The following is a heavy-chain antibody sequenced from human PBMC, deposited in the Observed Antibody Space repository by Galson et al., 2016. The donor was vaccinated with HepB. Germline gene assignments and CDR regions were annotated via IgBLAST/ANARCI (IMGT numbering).Heavy chain of an antibody. J-gene: IGHJ4*02. CDR2: ISDSGDNT. CDR1: GFSFSIAA. Sequence: SLRLSRAGSGFSFSIAAMGWVRQAPGKGLEWVSYISDSGDNTDYADFVKGRFTISKDNSKNTLYLQMNSVRAEDTAVYYCAARFGELLAVYDFWDQGALVTVSS. V-gene: IGHV3-23*01. D-gene: IGHD3-10*01. CDR3: AARFGELLAVYDF.